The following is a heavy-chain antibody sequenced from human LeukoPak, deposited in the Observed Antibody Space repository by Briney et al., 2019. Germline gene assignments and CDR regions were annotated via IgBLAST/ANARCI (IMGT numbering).Heavy chain of an antibody. V-gene: IGHV4-38-2*01. J-gene: IGHJ6*03. CDR2: IYQSGST. Sequence: PSETLSLTCAVSGYSISSGFYWGWIRQPPGKGLEWIGTIYQSGSTYYNLSLKSRVAISVDTSKNQFSLTLSSVTAADTAIYYCARPRLRYYYYMDVWGKGTTVTVSS. CDR1: GYSISSGFY. D-gene: IGHD6-25*01. CDR3: ARPRLRYYYYMDV.